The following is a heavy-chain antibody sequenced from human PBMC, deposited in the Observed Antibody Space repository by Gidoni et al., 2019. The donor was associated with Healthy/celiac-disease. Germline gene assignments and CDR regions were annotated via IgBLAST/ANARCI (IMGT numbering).Heavy chain of an antibody. V-gene: IGHV1-69*01. J-gene: IGHJ3*02. Sequence: QVQLVQSGAEVKKPGSSVKVSCKASGGTFSSYAISWVRQAPGQGLEWMGGIIPIFGTANYAQKFQGRVTITADESTSTAYMELSSLRSEDTAVYYCARDRMSVPAAHGPYGAFDIWGQGTMVTVSS. D-gene: IGHD2-2*01. CDR3: ARDRMSVPAAHGPYGAFDI. CDR2: IIPIFGTA. CDR1: GGTFSSYA.